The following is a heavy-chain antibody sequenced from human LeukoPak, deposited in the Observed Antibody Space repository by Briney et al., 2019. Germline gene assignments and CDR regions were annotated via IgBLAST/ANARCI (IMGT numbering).Heavy chain of an antibody. CDR3: AKPGSSSTFFY. D-gene: IGHD6-6*01. CDR1: GFTFSRYG. CDR2: ICYYGTNK. Sequence: GGSLRLSCAASGFTFSRYGKHWVRQAPGKGLEGDAVICYYGTNKYYPVSVKGRFTISRYNSKTTLYLQMNSLVAEDTAVYYCAKPGSSSTFFYWCQGTLVTVSS. V-gene: IGHV3-33*06. J-gene: IGHJ4*02.